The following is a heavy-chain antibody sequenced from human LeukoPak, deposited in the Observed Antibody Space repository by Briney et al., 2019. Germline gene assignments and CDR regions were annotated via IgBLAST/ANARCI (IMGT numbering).Heavy chain of an antibody. V-gene: IGHV3-48*03. D-gene: IGHD3-22*01. CDR3: ATWGYYDSSGYSPDFDY. CDR1: GFTLSSYE. Sequence: PGGSLRLSCAASGFTLSSYEMNWVRQAPGKGLEWVSYIRSSGSTIYYAESVKGRFTTSRDNAKNSLYLQMHSLRAEDTAVYYCATWGYYDSSGYSPDFDYWGQGTLVTVSS. J-gene: IGHJ4*02. CDR2: IRSSGSTI.